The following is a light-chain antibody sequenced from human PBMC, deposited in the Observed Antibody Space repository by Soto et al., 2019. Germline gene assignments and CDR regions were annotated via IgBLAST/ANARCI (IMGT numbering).Light chain of an antibody. CDR3: QQSFTTPYT. Sequence: DIQMTQSPSSLSASVGDRVTITCRASQTIAMYVNWFQQKPGKAPKPLIYTTSSLQSGVPPRCSGSGSETDFTLTISRLQPEDSATYYCQQSFTTPYTFGQGTELEIK. CDR1: QTIAMY. V-gene: IGKV1-39*01. CDR2: TTS. J-gene: IGKJ2*01.